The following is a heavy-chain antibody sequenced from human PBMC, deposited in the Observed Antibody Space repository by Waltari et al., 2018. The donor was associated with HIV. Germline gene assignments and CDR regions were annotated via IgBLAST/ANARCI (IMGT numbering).Heavy chain of an antibody. CDR2: IGSSSSYI. J-gene: IGHJ4*02. V-gene: IGHV3-21*04. CDR3: ARDRTPVTTGDFDS. Sequence: VESGGRLLKPEGSLRLSCLVSDLTFTCFTMTWVRQTPQKRLEWVASIGSSSSYIYYSDSLKGRFSVSRDNAKRSVFLQMNNLRSDDTATYYCARDRTPVTTGDFDSWGQGTLVVVSS. CDR1: DLTFTCFT. D-gene: IGHD2-15*01.